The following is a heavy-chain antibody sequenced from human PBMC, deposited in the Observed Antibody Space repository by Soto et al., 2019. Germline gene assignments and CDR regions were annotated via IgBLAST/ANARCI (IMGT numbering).Heavy chain of an antibody. V-gene: IGHV5-51*01. CDR1: GYSFAGYW. CDR2: IYPGDSDT. CDR3: ARLPGVRGVFDGFNV. D-gene: IGHD3-10*01. Sequence: GESRKISCKGSGYSFAGYWIGWVRQMPGKGLDCMGVIYPGDSDTRYSPSFHGQVTISADKSISTAYLQWSSLKASDTAMYFCARLPGVRGVFDGFNVWGQGTMVTVSS. J-gene: IGHJ3*01.